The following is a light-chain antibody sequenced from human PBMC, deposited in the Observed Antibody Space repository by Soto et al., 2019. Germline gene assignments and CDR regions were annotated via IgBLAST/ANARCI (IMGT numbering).Light chain of an antibody. CDR2: GAS. V-gene: IGKV3D-15*01. Sequence: EIVMTQSPATLSVSPGERATLSCRASQSVSINLAWYQQKPGQAPRLLIYGASTRPTGIPARFSGSGSGTEFTLIFSPLQCEDCAVYYSQQYNNWPLTFGGGTNVEIK. J-gene: IGKJ4*01. CDR1: QSVSIN. CDR3: QQYNNWPLT.